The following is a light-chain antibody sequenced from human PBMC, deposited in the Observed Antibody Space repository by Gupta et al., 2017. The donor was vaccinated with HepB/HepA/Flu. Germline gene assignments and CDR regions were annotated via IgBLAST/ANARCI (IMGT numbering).Light chain of an antibody. Sequence: DIQMTQSPSSLSASVGGRVTITCRASQSISSYLNWYQQKPGKAPKLLIYAASSLQSRVPSRFSGSGSGTDFTLTISSLQPEDFATYYCQQSYSTPCSFGQGTKLEIK. CDR2: AAS. CDR3: QQSYSTPCS. V-gene: IGKV1-39*01. CDR1: QSISSY. J-gene: IGKJ2*04.